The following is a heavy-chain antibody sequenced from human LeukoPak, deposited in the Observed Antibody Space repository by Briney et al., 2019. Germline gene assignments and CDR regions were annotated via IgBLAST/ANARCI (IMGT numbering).Heavy chain of an antibody. CDR1: GGSISSSNYY. D-gene: IGHD3-16*01. Sequence: SETLSLTCTVSGGSISSSNYYWGWIRQPPGKGLDWIGIIYYSGSTYYNPSLKSRVTISVDTSKNQFSLKLSSVTAADTAVYYCATFITFGGVTFDYWGQGTLVTVSS. CDR2: IYYSGST. V-gene: IGHV4-39*01. J-gene: IGHJ4*02. CDR3: ATFITFGGVTFDY.